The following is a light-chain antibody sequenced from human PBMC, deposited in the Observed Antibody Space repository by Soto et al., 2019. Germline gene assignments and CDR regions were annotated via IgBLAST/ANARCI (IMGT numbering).Light chain of an antibody. J-gene: IGLJ3*02. CDR3: CSYAGSSHWV. CDR1: SSDVGAYNY. CDR2: AVN. V-gene: IGLV2-8*01. Sequence: QSALSQPPSASGSPGQSVAISCTGTSSDVGAYNYVSWYQQRPGKAPKLMIFAVNKRPSGVPDRFSGSKSDNTASLIVSGLQDEDEADYYCCSYAGSSHWVFGGGTKVTVL.